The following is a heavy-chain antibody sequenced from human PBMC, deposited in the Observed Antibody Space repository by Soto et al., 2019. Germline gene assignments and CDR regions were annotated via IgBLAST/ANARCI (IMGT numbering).Heavy chain of an antibody. V-gene: IGHV1-2*04. CDR3: AREFGYSYGSGSYYYYGMDV. J-gene: IGHJ6*02. Sequence: GASVKVSCKASGYTFTGYYMHWVRQAPGQGLEWMGWINPNSGGTNYAQKFQGWVTMTRDTSISTAYMELSRLRSDDTAVYYCAREFGYSYGSGSYYYYGMDVCGQGTTVTVSS. D-gene: IGHD5-18*01. CDR2: INPNSGGT. CDR1: GYTFTGYY.